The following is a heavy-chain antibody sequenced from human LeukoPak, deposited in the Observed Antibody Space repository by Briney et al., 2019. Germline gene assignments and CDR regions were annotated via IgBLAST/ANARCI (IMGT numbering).Heavy chain of an antibody. J-gene: IGHJ6*03. V-gene: IGHV3-23*01. D-gene: IGHD5-18*01. CDR2: ISGSGGST. CDR1: GFTFSNYA. CDR3: AKEGGYRYLPPYYYYMDV. Sequence: GGSLRLSCAASGFTFSNYAMSWVRQAPGKGLEWVSAISGSGGSTYSADSVKGRFTISRDNSKNTLYLQMNSLRAEDTAVYYCAKEGGYRYLPPYYYYMDVWGKGTTVTVSS.